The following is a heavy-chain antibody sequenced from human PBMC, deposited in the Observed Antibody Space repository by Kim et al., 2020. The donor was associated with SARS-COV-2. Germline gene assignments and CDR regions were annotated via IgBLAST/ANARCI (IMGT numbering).Heavy chain of an antibody. Sequence: GGSLRLSCAASGFTFSSYAMSWVRQAPGKGLEWVSAISGSGGSTYYADSVKGRFTISRDNSKNTLYLQMNSLRAEDTAVYYCRLWFGAAGEGRWFDPWGQGTLVTVSS. CDR2: ISGSGGST. D-gene: IGHD3-10*01. V-gene: IGHV3-23*01. CDR1: GFTFSSYA. J-gene: IGHJ5*02. CDR3: RLWFGAAGEGRWFDP.